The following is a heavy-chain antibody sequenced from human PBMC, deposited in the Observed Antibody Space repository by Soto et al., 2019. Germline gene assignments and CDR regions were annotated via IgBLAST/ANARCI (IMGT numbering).Heavy chain of an antibody. Sequence: QVQLQESGPGLVKPSGTLSLTCAVSGGSFTSNNWWTWVRQPPGQGLEWIGEIYRTGSTNYNPSLKRRVTISLDTSENQFSLKVTSLTAADTAVYYCASPDPGTSVDYWGQGNLVTVSS. V-gene: IGHV4-4*02. D-gene: IGHD1-7*01. CDR2: IYRTGST. J-gene: IGHJ4*02. CDR3: ASPDPGTSVDY. CDR1: GGSFTSNNW.